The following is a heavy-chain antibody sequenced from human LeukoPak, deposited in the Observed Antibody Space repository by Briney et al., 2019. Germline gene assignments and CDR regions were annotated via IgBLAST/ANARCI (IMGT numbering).Heavy chain of an antibody. CDR2: ISYDGSNK. D-gene: IGHD3-10*01. CDR1: GFTFSSYA. Sequence: GGSLRLSCAASGFTFSSYAMPWVRQAPGKGLEWVAVISYDGSNKYYADSVKGRFTISRDNSKNTLYLQMNSLRAEDTAVYYCASMVRGVIIGAFDIWGQGTMVTVSS. J-gene: IGHJ3*02. CDR3: ASMVRGVIIGAFDI. V-gene: IGHV3-30-3*01.